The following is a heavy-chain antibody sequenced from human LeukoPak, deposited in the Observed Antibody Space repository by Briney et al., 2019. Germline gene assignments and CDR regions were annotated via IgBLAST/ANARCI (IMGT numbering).Heavy chain of an antibody. V-gene: IGHV1-2*06. CDR2: INPNSGGT. Sequence: ASVKVSCKASGYTFTGYYMHWVRQAPGQGLEWMGRINPNSGGTNYAQKFQGRVTMTRDTSISTAYMELSRLRSDDTAVYYCATASQNSYHTDYWGQGTLVTVSS. CDR3: ATASQNSYHTDY. CDR1: GYTFTGYY. J-gene: IGHJ4*02. D-gene: IGHD2-2*01.